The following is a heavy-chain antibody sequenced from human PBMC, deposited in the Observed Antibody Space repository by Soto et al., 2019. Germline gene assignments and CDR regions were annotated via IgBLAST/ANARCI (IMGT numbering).Heavy chain of an antibody. Sequence: QVQLVESGGGVVQPGRSLRLSCAASGFTFSIYGMHWVRQAPGKGLEWVTIIWYDGSNKYYADSVKGRFTISRDNSKNTLYRQMNRLRAEDTAVYYCAGAGRDYDILTGYSDVWGQGTTVTVSS. V-gene: IGHV3-33*01. CDR3: AGAGRDYDILTGYSDV. CDR2: IWYDGSNK. J-gene: IGHJ6*02. CDR1: GFTFSIYG. D-gene: IGHD3-9*01.